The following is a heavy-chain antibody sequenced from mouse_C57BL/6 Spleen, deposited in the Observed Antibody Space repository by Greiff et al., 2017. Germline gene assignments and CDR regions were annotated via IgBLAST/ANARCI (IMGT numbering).Heavy chain of an antibody. CDR3: ARGNTTVVATGDY. V-gene: IGHV1-82*01. J-gene: IGHJ2*01. CDR2: IYPGDGDT. Sequence: VQLQQSGPELVKPGASVKISCKASGYAFTSYWMNWVKQRPGKGLEWIGRIYPGDGDTNYNGKFKGKATLTADKSSSTAYMQLSSLTSEDSAVYVCARGNTTVVATGDYWGQGTTLTVSS. CDR1: GYAFTSYW. D-gene: IGHD1-1*01.